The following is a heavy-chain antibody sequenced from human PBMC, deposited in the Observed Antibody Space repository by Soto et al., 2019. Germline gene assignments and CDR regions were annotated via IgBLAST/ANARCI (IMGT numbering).Heavy chain of an antibody. CDR2: ISSSSSYI. V-gene: IGHV3-21*01. CDR3: ARDSGYSSRWYYFDY. Sequence: GGSLRLSCAASGFTFSSYSMNWVRQAPGKGLEWVSSISSSSSYIYYADSVKGRFTISRDNAKNSLYLQMNSLRAEDTAVYYCARDSGYSSRWYYFDYWGQGTLATVSS. J-gene: IGHJ4*02. CDR1: GFTFSSYS. D-gene: IGHD6-13*01.